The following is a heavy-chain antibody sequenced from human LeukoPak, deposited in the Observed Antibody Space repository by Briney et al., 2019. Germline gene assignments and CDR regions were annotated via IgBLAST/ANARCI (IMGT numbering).Heavy chain of an antibody. CDR1: GYTFTSYG. D-gene: IGHD3-22*01. V-gene: IGHV1-18*01. Sequence: GASVKVSCKASGYTFTSYGISWVRQAPGQGLEWMGWISAYNGNTNYAQKLQGRVTMTTDTSTSTAYMELRSLRSDDTAVYYCARDYSDDSSGYYPPYFDYWGQGTLVTVSS. J-gene: IGHJ4*02. CDR3: ARDYSDDSSGYYPPYFDY. CDR2: ISAYNGNT.